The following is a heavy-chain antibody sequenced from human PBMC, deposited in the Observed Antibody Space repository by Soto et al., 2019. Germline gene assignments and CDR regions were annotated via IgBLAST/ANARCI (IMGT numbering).Heavy chain of an antibody. J-gene: IGHJ6*02. CDR3: ARDRRLRLGELSFRYYYYGMDV. CDR1: GFTFSSYW. CDR2: IWYDGSNK. D-gene: IGHD3-16*02. V-gene: IGHV3-33*08. Sequence: PGGSLRLSCAASGFTFSSYWMSWVRQAPGKGLEWVAVIWYDGSNKYYADSVKGRFTISRDNSKNTLYLQMNSLRAEDTAVYYCARDRRLRLGELSFRYYYYGMDVWGQGTTVTVSS.